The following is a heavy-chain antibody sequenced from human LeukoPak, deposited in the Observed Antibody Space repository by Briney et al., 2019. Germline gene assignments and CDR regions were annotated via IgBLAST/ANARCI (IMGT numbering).Heavy chain of an antibody. CDR1: GFTVSSNY. V-gene: IGHV3-53*04. CDR3: ARDGSGSLDY. CDR2: IYSGGST. Sequence: GGSLRLSCAASGFTVSSNYMSWVRQAPGKGLKWVSVIYSGGSTYYADSVKGRFTISRHNSKNTLYLQMNSLRAEDTAVYYCARDGSGSLDYWGQGTLVTVSS. D-gene: IGHD3-3*01. J-gene: IGHJ4*02.